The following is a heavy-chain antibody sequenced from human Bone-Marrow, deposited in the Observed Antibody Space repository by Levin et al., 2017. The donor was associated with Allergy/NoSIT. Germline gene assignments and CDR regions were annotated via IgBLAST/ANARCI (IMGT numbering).Heavy chain of an antibody. D-gene: IGHD3-16*02. Sequence: SETLSLTCTVSGGSVSNSRYYWGWIRQSPGTGLEWIGTIYYSGSTDYNPSLKSRLTMSLETSRNQFSLKLTSVTVADTAVYYCARLADYVWGSFRTDFDYWGQGTRVIVSS. J-gene: IGHJ4*02. CDR1: GGSVSNSRYY. CDR2: IYYSGST. CDR3: ARLADYVWGSFRTDFDY. V-gene: IGHV4-39*01.